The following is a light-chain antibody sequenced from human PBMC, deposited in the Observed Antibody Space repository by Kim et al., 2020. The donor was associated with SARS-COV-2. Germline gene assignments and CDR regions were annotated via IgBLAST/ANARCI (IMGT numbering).Light chain of an antibody. V-gene: IGKV1-39*01. CDR2: AAS. Sequence: DIQMTQSPSSLSASVGDRVTITCRASQSISSYLNWYQQKPGKAPKLLIYAASSLQSGVPSRFSGSGSGTDFTLTISSLQPEDCVTYYCKVSYITPLTFGGGTKV. CDR1: QSISSY. J-gene: IGKJ4*01. CDR3: KVSYITPLT.